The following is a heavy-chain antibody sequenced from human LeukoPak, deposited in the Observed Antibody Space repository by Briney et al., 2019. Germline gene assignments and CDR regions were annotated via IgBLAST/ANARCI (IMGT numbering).Heavy chain of an antibody. Sequence: SETLSLTCTVSGGSISSYYWSWIRQPPGKGLEWIGYIYYSGSTNYNPSLKSRVTISVDTSKNQFSLKLSSVTAADTAVYYCARCSMVRGEGGNWFDPWGQGTLVTVSS. CDR3: ARCSMVRGEGGNWFDP. CDR2: IYYSGST. D-gene: IGHD3-10*01. J-gene: IGHJ5*02. CDR1: GGSISSYY. V-gene: IGHV4-59*01.